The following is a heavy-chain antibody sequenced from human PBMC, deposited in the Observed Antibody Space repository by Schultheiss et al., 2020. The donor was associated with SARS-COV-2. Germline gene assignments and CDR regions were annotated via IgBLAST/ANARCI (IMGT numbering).Heavy chain of an antibody. CDR2: IYWDDDK. Sequence: SGPTLVKPTQTLTLTCTFSGFSLSTTAVAVAWIRQPPGKALEWLALIYWDDDKRYSPSLKSRLTITKDTSKNQVVLTMTNMDPVDTATYYCARIFTHTPTSYYFDYWGQGTLVTVSS. CDR1: GFSLSTTAVA. CDR3: ARIFTHTPTSYYFDY. D-gene: IGHD2-15*01. J-gene: IGHJ4*02. V-gene: IGHV2-5*02.